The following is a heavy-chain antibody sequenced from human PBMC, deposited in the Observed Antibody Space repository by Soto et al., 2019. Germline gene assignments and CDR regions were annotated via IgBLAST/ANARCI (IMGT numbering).Heavy chain of an antibody. D-gene: IGHD3-22*01. CDR3: ARKDKSGYFNWFDP. CDR2: IFPSDSDT. V-gene: IGHV5-51*01. Sequence: GESLKISCRTSGYKFTCSWIAWVRQKPGKGLEWMGIIFPSDSDTRYSPSFQGQVTISADRSTSTVFLQWASLKASDTAVYFCARKDKSGYFNWFDPWGQGTLVTVSS. J-gene: IGHJ5*02. CDR1: GYKFTCSW.